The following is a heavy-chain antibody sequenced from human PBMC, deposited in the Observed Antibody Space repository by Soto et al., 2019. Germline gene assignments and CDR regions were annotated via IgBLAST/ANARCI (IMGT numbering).Heavy chain of an antibody. J-gene: IGHJ6*02. V-gene: IGHV3-74*01. CDR1: GFTFSSYW. CDR3: VRGPGARPTDYFYYYGMDV. D-gene: IGHD4-4*01. CDR2: INSDGSST. Sequence: PGGSLRLSCAASGFTFSSYWMHWVRQAPGKGLVWVSRINSDGSSTSYADSVKGRFTISRDNAKNTLYLQMRSLRVEDTAVYYCVRGPGARPTDYFYYYGMDVWGQGTTVTVSS.